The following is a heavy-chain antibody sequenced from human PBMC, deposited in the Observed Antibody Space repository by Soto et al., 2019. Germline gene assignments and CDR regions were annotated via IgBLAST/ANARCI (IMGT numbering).Heavy chain of an antibody. CDR2: INHSGST. Sequence: SETLSLTCAVYGGSFSGYYWSWIRQPPGKGLEWIGEINHSGSTNYNPSLKSRVTISVDTSKNQFSLKLSSVTAADTAVYYCARGTVTKYFDYWGQGTLVTVSS. J-gene: IGHJ4*02. D-gene: IGHD4-17*01. V-gene: IGHV4-34*01. CDR1: GGSFSGYY. CDR3: ARGTVTKYFDY.